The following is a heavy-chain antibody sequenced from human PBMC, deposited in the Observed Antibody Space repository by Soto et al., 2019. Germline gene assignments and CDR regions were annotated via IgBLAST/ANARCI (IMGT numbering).Heavy chain of an antibody. V-gene: IGHV1-46*01. CDR3: ARPASAAAGTDSWFAP. D-gene: IGHD6-13*01. J-gene: IGHJ5*02. CDR1: GYMFTAYN. CDR2: INPSDGST. Sequence: QVQLVQSGAEVKKPGASVTFSCKTSGYMFTAYNVHWVRQAPGQGLEWMGTINPSDGSTSFTQKFQGRVTMTRDTSTSTVYLELSSLRSDDTAVYYCARPASAAAGTDSWFAPWAQGSLVIVSA.